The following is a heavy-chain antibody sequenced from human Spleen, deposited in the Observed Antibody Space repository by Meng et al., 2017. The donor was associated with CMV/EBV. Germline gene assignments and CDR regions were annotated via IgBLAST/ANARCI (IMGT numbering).Heavy chain of an antibody. J-gene: IGHJ6*02. Sequence: YYWSWIRQPPGKGLEWIGEINHSGSTNYNPSLKSRVTISVDTSKNQFSLKLSSVTAADTAVYYCARMPIGRGYSYGYGFYYYGMDVWGQGTMVTVSS. D-gene: IGHD5-18*01. V-gene: IGHV4-34*01. CDR2: INHSGST. CDR3: ARMPIGRGYSYGYGFYYYGMDV. CDR1: YY.